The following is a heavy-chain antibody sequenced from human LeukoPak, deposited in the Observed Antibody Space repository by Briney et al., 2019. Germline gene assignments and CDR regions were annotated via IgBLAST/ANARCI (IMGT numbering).Heavy chain of an antibody. CDR2: ISGSGGST. V-gene: IGHV3-23*01. CDR1: GFTFSSYA. Sequence: GGSLRLSCAASGFTFSSYAMSWVRQAPGEGLEWVSAISGSGGSTYYADSVKGRFTISRDNSKNTLYLQMNSLRAEDTAVYYCAKTMYSSGWLFDYWGQGTLVTVSS. J-gene: IGHJ4*02. D-gene: IGHD6-19*01. CDR3: AKTMYSSGWLFDY.